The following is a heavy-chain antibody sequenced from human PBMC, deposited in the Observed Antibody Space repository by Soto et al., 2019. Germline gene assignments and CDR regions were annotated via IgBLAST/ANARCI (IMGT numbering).Heavy chain of an antibody. CDR1: GDSVSSNSAA. CDR2: TYYRSKWYN. Sequence: QVQLQQSGPGLVKPSQTLSLTCAISGDSVSSNSAAGNWIRQSPSRGLEWLGRTYYRSKWYNDYAVSVERRITLNPDTSKNQFSRQVSAVTPEDTAVYYCARGTLAYGGGGCYRGDAFDIWGQGTMVTVSS. CDR3: ARGTLAYGGGGCYRGDAFDI. V-gene: IGHV6-1*01. J-gene: IGHJ3*02. D-gene: IGHD2-21*02.